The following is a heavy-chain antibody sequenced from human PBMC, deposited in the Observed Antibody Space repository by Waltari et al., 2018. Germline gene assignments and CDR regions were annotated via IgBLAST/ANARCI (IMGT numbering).Heavy chain of an antibody. CDR3: ARGREKRVVVVAARPFDP. CDR2: IDYSGST. J-gene: IGHJ5*02. Sequence: QVQLQESGPGLVKPSETLSLTCTVSGGSISSYYWSWIRQPPGQGLEWIGYIDYSGSTNYTPTRKGRVTIAVDTAKNQFSLKLSSVTAADTAVYYCARGREKRVVVVAARPFDPWGQGTLVTVSS. V-gene: IGHV4-59*01. CDR1: GGSISSYY. D-gene: IGHD2-15*01.